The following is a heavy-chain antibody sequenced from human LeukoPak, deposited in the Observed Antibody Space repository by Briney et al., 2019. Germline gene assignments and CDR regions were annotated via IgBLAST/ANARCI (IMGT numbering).Heavy chain of an antibody. CDR3: ARGKASSSWYAPLAFDI. CDR2: INHSGST. CDR1: GGSFSGYY. Sequence: SETLSLTCAVYGGSFSGYYWSWIRQPPGKGLEWIGEINHSGSTNYNPSLKSRVTISVDTSKNQFSLKLSSVTAADTAAYYCARGKASSSWYAPLAFDIWGQGTMVTVSS. J-gene: IGHJ3*02. V-gene: IGHV4-34*01. D-gene: IGHD6-13*01.